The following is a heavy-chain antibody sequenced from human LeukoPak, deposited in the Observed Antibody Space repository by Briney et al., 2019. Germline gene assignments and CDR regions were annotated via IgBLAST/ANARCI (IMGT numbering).Heavy chain of an antibody. CDR1: GGSFSSGLYY. D-gene: IGHD3-22*01. J-gene: IGHJ6*04. V-gene: IGHV4-61*02. CDR3: ARDVNYDSSGYPLY. Sequence: SETLSLTCTVSGGSFSSGLYYWTWIRQPAGNGLEWIGRIYISGSTNYNPSLKSRVTISTDTSKNEFSLKLSSVTAADTAVYYCARDVNYDSSGYPLYWGKGTTVTVSS. CDR2: IYISGST.